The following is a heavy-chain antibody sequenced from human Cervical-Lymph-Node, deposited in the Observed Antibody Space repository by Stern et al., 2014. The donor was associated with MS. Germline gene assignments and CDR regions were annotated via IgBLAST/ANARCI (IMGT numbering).Heavy chain of an antibody. CDR1: GGSISSGGYY. Sequence: QLQLQESGPGLVKPSQTLSLTCTVSGGSISSGGYYWSRIRQHPGKGLEWIGYIYYSGSTYYNPSLKSRVTISVDTSKNQFSLKLSSVTAADTAVYYCFMGSGSFDIDYWGQGTLVTVSS. D-gene: IGHD3-10*01. J-gene: IGHJ4*02. V-gene: IGHV4-31*03. CDR2: IYYSGST. CDR3: FMGSGSFDIDY.